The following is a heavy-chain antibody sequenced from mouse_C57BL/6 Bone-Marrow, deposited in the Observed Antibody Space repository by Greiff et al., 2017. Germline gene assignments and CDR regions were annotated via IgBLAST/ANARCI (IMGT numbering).Heavy chain of an antibody. CDR1: GFTFSDYG. CDR2: ISRGSSTI. Sequence: EVQGVESGGGLVKPGGSLKLSCAASGFTFSDYGMHWVRQAPEKGLEWVAYISRGSSTIYYADTVKGRFTISRDNAKNTLFLQMTSLRSEDTAMYYCASTPWFAYWGQGTLVTVSA. V-gene: IGHV5-17*01. J-gene: IGHJ3*01. CDR3: ASTPWFAY.